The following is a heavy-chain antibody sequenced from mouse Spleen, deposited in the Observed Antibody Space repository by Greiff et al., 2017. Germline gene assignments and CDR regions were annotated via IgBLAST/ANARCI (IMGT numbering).Heavy chain of an antibody. CDR1: GFTFSDYG. CDR3: ARKTTMVALYAMDY. V-gene: IGHV5-17*01. Sequence: EVKLEESGGGLVKPGGSLKLSCAASGFTFSDYGMHWVRQAPEKGLEWVAYISSGSSTIYYADTVKGRFTISRDNAKNTLFLQMTSLRSEDTAMYYCARKTTMVALYAMDYWGQGTSVTVSS. J-gene: IGHJ4*01. D-gene: IGHD1-1*01. CDR2: ISSGSSTI.